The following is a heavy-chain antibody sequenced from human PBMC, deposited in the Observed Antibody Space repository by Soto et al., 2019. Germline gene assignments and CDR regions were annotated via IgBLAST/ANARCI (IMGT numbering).Heavy chain of an antibody. J-gene: IGHJ3*01. CDR3: AGTGVGVVSAHDVFDV. CDR2: IYPDDSDA. Sequence: GESLKISCQGSGYSFSSYWIGWVRQMPGKGLEWMGIIYPDDSDARYSPSFHGQITISADKSISTAYLQWSRLKASDTAMYFCAGTGVGVVSAHDVFDVWGQGTRVTVSS. D-gene: IGHD1-26*01. CDR1: GYSFSSYW. V-gene: IGHV5-51*01.